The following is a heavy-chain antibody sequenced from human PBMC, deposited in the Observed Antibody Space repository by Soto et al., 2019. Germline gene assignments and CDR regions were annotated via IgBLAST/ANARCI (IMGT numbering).Heavy chain of an antibody. CDR2: IYYSGST. CDR3: ARGGSSSPYFDS. CDR1: GGSISSGGYY. Sequence: QVQLQESGPGLVKPSQTLSLTCTVSGGSISSGGYYWSWIRQHPGKGLGWIGYIYYSGSTYYNPSLKSRVTISVDTSKNQFSLKLSSVTAADTAVYYCARGGSSSPYFDSWGQGTLVTVSS. J-gene: IGHJ4*02. D-gene: IGHD6-13*01. V-gene: IGHV4-31*03.